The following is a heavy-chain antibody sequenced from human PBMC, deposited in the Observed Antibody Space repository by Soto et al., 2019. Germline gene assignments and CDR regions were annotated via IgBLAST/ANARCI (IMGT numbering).Heavy chain of an antibody. D-gene: IGHD6-13*01. Sequence: EVQLVESGGGLVPPGGSLRLSCAASGFTVSSNYMSWVRQAPGKGLEWVSVIYSGGSTYYADSVKGRFTISRDNSNNTLYLQMNTLRAEDTAVYYGARKRGIAKGGWFDPWGQGTLVTVSS. CDR2: IYSGGST. J-gene: IGHJ5*02. CDR1: GFTVSSNY. V-gene: IGHV3-66*01. CDR3: ARKRGIAKGGWFDP.